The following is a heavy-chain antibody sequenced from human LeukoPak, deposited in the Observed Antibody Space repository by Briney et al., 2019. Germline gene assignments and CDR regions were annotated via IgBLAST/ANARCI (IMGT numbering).Heavy chain of an antibody. D-gene: IGHD3-22*01. V-gene: IGHV1-2*02. Sequence: ASVKVSCKASGYTFTGYYMHWVRQAPGQGLEWMGWINPNSGGTNYAQKLQGRVTMTTDTSTSTAYMELRSLRSDDTAVYYCARVEGQEVVITLDYWGQGTLVTVSS. CDR1: GYTFTGYY. J-gene: IGHJ4*02. CDR3: ARVEGQEVVITLDY. CDR2: INPNSGGT.